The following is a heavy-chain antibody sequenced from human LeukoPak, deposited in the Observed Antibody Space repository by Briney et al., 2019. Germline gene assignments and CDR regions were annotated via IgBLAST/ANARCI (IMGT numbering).Heavy chain of an antibody. CDR1: GYTFTSYD. Sequence: ASVTVSCTASGYTFTSYDINWVRQATGQGLEWMGWMNPNSGNTGYAQKFQGRVTITRNTSISTAYMELSSLRSEDTAVNYCARGGERYYDFWSGSDAFDIWGQGTMVTVSS. V-gene: IGHV1-8*03. CDR2: MNPNSGNT. J-gene: IGHJ3*02. D-gene: IGHD3-3*01. CDR3: ARGGERYYDFWSGSDAFDI.